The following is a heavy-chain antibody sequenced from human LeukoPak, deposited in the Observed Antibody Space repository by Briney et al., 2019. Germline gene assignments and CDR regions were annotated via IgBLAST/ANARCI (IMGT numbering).Heavy chain of an antibody. CDR2: IYSGGST. V-gene: IGHV3-66*01. J-gene: IGHJ4*02. CDR1: GFTVSSNY. Sequence: GGSLRLSCAASGFTVSSNYMSWVRQAPGKGLEWVSVIYSGGSTYYADSVKGRLTISRDNSKNTLYLQMNSLRAEDTAVYYCARDWDYYGSGSYLDYWGQGTLVTVSS. CDR3: ARDWDYYGSGSYLDY. D-gene: IGHD3-10*01.